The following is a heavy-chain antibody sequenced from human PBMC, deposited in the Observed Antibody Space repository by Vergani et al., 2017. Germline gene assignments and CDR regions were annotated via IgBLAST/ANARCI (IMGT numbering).Heavy chain of an antibody. D-gene: IGHD5-24*01. J-gene: IGHJ4*02. CDR2: TWYEGNKN. V-gene: IGHV3-33*01. Sequence: QVQLVESGGGVVQPGRSLRLSCTPSSFKLGDYGMHWVRQSPGRGLEGVSMTWYEGNKNYYADSVKGRFTISKDISKKTLYLQMNSLRGDDTAVYYCARESRDTPSSLYYWGQGSLVTVSS. CDR3: ARESRDTPSSLYY. CDR1: SFKLGDYG.